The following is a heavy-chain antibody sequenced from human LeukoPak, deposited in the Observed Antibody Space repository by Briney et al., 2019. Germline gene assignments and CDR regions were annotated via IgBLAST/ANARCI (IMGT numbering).Heavy chain of an antibody. CDR3: AREGYGGGQDFDV. J-gene: IGHJ3*01. V-gene: IGHV1-2*02. D-gene: IGHD1-26*01. CDR1: GYTFTGYY. Sequence: ASVKVSCKASGYTFTGYYMHRVRQAPGQGLEWMGWINPNNGGTNYAQKFQGRVTMTRDTSISTAYTDLSRLKSDDTAVYYCAREGYGGGQDFDVWGQGTMVTVSS. CDR2: INPNNGGT.